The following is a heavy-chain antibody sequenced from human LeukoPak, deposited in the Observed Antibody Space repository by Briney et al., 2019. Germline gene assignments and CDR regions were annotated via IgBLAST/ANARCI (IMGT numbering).Heavy chain of an antibody. CDR3: ATDYIAATTSYYGMDV. CDR1: GFTFSDYY. J-gene: IGHJ6*02. D-gene: IGHD5-12*01. Sequence: GGSLRLSCAASGFTFSDYYMNWIRQAPGKGLEWVSYISSSASTIYYADSVKGRFTISRDNAKNSLYLQMSSLRAEDTAVYYCATDYIAATTSYYGMDVWGQGTTVTVSS. V-gene: IGHV3-11*01. CDR2: ISSSASTI.